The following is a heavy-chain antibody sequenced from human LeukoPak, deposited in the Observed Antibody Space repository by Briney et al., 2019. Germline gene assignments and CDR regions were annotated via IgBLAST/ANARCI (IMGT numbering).Heavy chain of an antibody. CDR3: ARGSSIQLWTIEFDY. Sequence: ASVKVSCKASGYTLSDYYMHWVRQAPGQGREWIGRINPNSGGTNYAQKFQGRVTMTRDTSISTAYMELSRLRSDDTAVYYCARGSSIQLWTIEFDYWGQGALVTVSS. D-gene: IGHD5-18*01. J-gene: IGHJ4*02. V-gene: IGHV1-2*06. CDR1: GYTLSDYY. CDR2: INPNSGGT.